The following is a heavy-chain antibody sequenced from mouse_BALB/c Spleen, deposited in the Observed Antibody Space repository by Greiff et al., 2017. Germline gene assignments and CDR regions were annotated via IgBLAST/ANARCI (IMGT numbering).Heavy chain of an antibody. D-gene: IGHD1-1*01. CDR2: ISYSGST. CDR1: GDSITSGY. J-gene: IGHJ4*01. V-gene: IGHV3-8*02. CDR3: ARYNYGSSHYAMDY. Sequence: EVKLVESGPSLVKPSQTLSLTCSVTGDSITSGYWNWIRKFPGNKLEYMGYISYSGSTYYNPSLKSRISITRDTSKNQYYLQLNSVTTEDTATYYCARYNYGSSHYAMDYWGQGTSVTVSS.